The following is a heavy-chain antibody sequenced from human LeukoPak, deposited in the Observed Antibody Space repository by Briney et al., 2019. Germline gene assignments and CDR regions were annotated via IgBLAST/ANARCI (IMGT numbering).Heavy chain of an antibody. V-gene: IGHV4-34*01. CDR2: INHSGST. CDR3: ASIPVIAAAGRPYYFDY. CDR1: GGSFSGYY. J-gene: IGHJ4*02. D-gene: IGHD6-13*01. Sequence: SETLSLTCAVYGGSFSGYYWSWIRQPPGKGLEWIGEINHSGSTNYNPSLKSRVTISVDTSKNQFSLKLSSVTAADTAVYYCASIPVIAAAGRPYYFDYWGQGTLVTVSS.